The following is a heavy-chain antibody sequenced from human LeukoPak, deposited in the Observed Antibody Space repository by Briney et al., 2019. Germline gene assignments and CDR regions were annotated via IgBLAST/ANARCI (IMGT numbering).Heavy chain of an antibody. Sequence: GGSLRLSCATSGFIFSSYSMNWVRQAPGKGLEWVSSISSSTSYIYYADSVKGRFTISRDNAENSLYLQMNSLRAEDTAVYYCARDWTVTTYFDYWGQGTLVTVSS. J-gene: IGHJ4*02. D-gene: IGHD4-17*01. CDR1: GFIFSSYS. V-gene: IGHV3-21*01. CDR2: ISSSTSYI. CDR3: ARDWTVTTYFDY.